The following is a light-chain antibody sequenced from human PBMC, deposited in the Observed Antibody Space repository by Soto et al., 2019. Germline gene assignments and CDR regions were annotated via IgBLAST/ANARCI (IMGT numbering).Light chain of an antibody. CDR1: SSNIGNNY. CDR3: GTWDSSLSAYV. Sequence: QSALTQPPSVSAAPGQKVTISCSGSSSNIGNNYVSWYQQLPGTAPKLLIYDNNKRPPGIPDRFSDSKSGTSATLAITGLQTGDEADYYCGTWDSSLSAYVFGTGTKVTVL. J-gene: IGLJ1*01. CDR2: DNN. V-gene: IGLV1-51*01.